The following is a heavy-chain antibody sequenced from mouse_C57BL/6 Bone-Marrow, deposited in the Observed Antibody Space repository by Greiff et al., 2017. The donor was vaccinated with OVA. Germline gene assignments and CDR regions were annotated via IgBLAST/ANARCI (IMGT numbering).Heavy chain of an antibody. CDR1: WFSLTSYG. CDR3: AKTGFITTVVATLDWYFDV. CDR2: LWSGGST. J-gene: IGHJ1*03. Sequence: QVHLVESRPGLVAPPPSPSIPRQVPWFSLTSYGVHWVRQPPGKGLVGQGVLWSGGSTDYNAGFISRLSISKGNSKSQVFFKMNSLQADDTAIYYCAKTGFITTVVATLDWYFDVWGTGTTVTVSS. V-gene: IGHV2-4*01. D-gene: IGHD1-1*01.